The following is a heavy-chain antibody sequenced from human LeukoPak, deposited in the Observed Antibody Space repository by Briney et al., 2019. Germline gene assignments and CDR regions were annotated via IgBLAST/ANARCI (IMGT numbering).Heavy chain of an antibody. V-gene: IGHV4-39*07. Sequence: SETLSLTCTVSGGSISSSSYYWGWIRQPPGKGLEWIGSIYYSGSTYYNPSLKSRVTISVDTSKNQFSLKLSSVTAADTAVYYCARVTEIQLWLSYWGQGTLVTVSS. CDR1: GGSISSSSYY. CDR2: IYYSGST. D-gene: IGHD5-18*01. J-gene: IGHJ4*02. CDR3: ARVTEIQLWLSY.